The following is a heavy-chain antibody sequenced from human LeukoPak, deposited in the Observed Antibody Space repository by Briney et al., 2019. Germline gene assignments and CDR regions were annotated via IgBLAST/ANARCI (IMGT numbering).Heavy chain of an antibody. CDR2: ISSSSSYI. J-gene: IGHJ4*02. CDR1: GFTFSSYS. D-gene: IGHD2-2*01. V-gene: IGHV3-21*01. Sequence: GSLRLSCAASGFTFSSYSMNWVRQAPGKGLEWVSSISSSSSYIYYADSVKGRFTISRDNAKNSLYLQMNSLRAEDTAVYYCARSLMAGSSTSCYDYWGQGTLVTVSS. CDR3: ARSLMAGSSTSCYDY.